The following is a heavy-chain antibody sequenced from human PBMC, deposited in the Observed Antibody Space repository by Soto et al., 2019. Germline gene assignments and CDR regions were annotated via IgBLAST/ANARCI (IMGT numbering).Heavy chain of an antibody. CDR2: IYYSGST. CDR3: ARDLPGPRFLEWPTGFDP. Sequence: PSETLSLTCTVSGGSISSGGYYWSWIRQHPGKGLEWIGYIYYSGSTYYNPSLKSRVTISVDTSKNQFSLKLSSVTAADTAVYYCARDLPGPRFLEWPTGFDPWGQGTPVTVSS. J-gene: IGHJ5*02. CDR1: GGSISSGGYY. D-gene: IGHD3-3*01. V-gene: IGHV4-31*03.